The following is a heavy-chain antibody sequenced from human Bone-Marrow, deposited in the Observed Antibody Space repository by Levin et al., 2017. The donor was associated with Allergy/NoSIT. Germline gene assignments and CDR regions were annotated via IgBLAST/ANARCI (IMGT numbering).Heavy chain of an antibody. CDR2: IKSKTDGGTT. Sequence: GGSLRLSCAASGFTFSNAWMSWVRQAPGKGLEWVGRIKSKTDGGTTDYAAPVKGRFTISRDDSKNTLYLQMNSLKTEDTAVYYCTNAYYYGSGSYYVYFFDYWGQGTLVTVSS. J-gene: IGHJ4*02. CDR1: GFTFSNAW. D-gene: IGHD3-10*01. CDR3: TNAYYYGSGSYYVYFFDY. V-gene: IGHV3-15*01.